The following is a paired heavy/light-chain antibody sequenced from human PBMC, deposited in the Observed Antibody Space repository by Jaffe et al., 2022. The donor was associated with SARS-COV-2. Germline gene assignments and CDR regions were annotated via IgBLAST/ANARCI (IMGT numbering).Light chain of an antibody. Sequence: DIQLTQSPSFLSASVGDRVTITCRASQGISSYLAWYQQKPGKAPKLLIYGASTLQSGVPSRFSGSGSGTEFTLTISSLQPEDFATYYCQQRSGFPLTFGGGTKVEI. V-gene: IGKV1-9*01. CDR3: QQRSGFPLT. J-gene: IGKJ4*01. CDR2: GAS. CDR1: QGISSY.
Heavy chain of an antibody. CDR2: IRNKARSYST. D-gene: IGHD2-15*01. CDR1: GFTFSDHF. V-gene: IGHV3-72*01. CDR3: TRDAKDFRAQDL. J-gene: IGHJ5*02. Sequence: EVQVVESGGGLVQPGGSLRLSCAASGFTFSDHFIDWIRQAPGKGLEWVGRIRNKARSYSTEYAASMKGRFTISRDDSKNSLYLQMNRLETEDTAVYYCTRDAKDFRAQDLWGQGTLVTVSS.